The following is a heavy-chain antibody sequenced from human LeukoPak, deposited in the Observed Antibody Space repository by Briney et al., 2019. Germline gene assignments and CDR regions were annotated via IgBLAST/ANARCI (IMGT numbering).Heavy chain of an antibody. D-gene: IGHD3-3*01. J-gene: IGHJ6*03. CDR2: ISAYNGNT. CDR1: GYTFTSYG. V-gene: IGHV1-18*01. CDR3: ARDRKTISQYHYYYMDV. Sequence: ASVKVSCKASGYTFTSYGISWVRQAPGQGLEWMGWISAYNGNTNYAQKLQGRVTMTTDTSTSTAYMELRSLRSDDTAVYYCARDRKTISQYHYYYMDVWGKGTTVTVSS.